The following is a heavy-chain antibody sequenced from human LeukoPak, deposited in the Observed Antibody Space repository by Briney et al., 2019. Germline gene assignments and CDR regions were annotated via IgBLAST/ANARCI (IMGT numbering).Heavy chain of an antibody. CDR3: ARGTYYYGSGSYYGD. J-gene: IGHJ4*02. D-gene: IGHD3-10*01. CDR1: GYTFTSYD. CDR2: MNPNSGNT. V-gene: IGHV1-8*01. Sequence: ASVKVSCKASGYTFTSYDINWVRQATGQGLEWMGWMNPNSGNTGYAQKFQGRVTMTRNTSISTAYMELSSLRSADTAVYYCARGTYYYGSGSYYGDWGQGTLVTVSS.